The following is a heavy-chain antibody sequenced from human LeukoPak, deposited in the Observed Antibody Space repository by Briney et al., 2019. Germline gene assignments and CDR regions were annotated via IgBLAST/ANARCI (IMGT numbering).Heavy chain of an antibody. V-gene: IGHV4-59*01. Sequence: SETLSLTCTVSGGSISSYYWSWIRQPPGKGLEWIGYIYYSGSTNYNPSLKSRVTISVDTSKNQFSLKLSSVTAADTAVYYCARGSSGWNDYWGQGTLVTVSS. D-gene: IGHD6-19*01. CDR1: GGSISSYY. J-gene: IGHJ4*02. CDR2: IYYSGST. CDR3: ARGSSGWNDY.